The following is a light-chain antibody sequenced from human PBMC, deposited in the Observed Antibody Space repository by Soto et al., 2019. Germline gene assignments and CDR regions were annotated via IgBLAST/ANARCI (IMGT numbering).Light chain of an antibody. V-gene: IGKV3-15*01. J-gene: IGKJ2*01. CDR2: HAS. Sequence: EIVMTQSPATLSVSPGESATLSCRASQSVSINVAWYQQKPGPAPRLLIHHASTRATSTPARFSGSGSGTEFTLTIKSLQSEDFAVNYCQQYNNLSPENFRQGTKL. CDR1: QSVSIN. CDR3: QQYNNLSPEN.